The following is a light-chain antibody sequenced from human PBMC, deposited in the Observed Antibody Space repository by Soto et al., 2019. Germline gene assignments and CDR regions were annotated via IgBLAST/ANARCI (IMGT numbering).Light chain of an antibody. CDR1: QGISSW. CDR2: AAS. V-gene: IGKV1-12*01. J-gene: IGKJ2*02. Sequence: DIQMTQSPSYVSASFGDRVTITRRASQGISSWLAWYQQKPGKAPKLLIYAASSLQSGVPSRFSGSGSGTDFTLTISSLQLEDFGTYSCLQDNSFPRTFGRATTVDIK. CDR3: LQDNSFPRT.